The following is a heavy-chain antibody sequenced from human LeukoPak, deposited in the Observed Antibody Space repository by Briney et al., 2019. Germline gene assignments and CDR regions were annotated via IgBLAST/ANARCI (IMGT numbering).Heavy chain of an antibody. Sequence: SETLSLTCTVSVGSINSYYWRWIRQPPGKGLEWIGYIYYNGSTNYNPSLKSRVTISVGTSKNQFSLKLRSVTAADTAVYYCARGRIRYFDYYYGMDVWGQGTTVTVSS. CDR3: ARGRIRYFDYYYGMDV. D-gene: IGHD3-9*01. V-gene: IGHV4-59*01. J-gene: IGHJ6*02. CDR1: VGSINSYY. CDR2: IYYNGST.